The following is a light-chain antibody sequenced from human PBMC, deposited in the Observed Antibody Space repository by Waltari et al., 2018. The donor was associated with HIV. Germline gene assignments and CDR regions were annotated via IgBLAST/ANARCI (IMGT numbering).Light chain of an antibody. CDR2: RNN. V-gene: IGLV1-47*01. Sequence: SVLTQPPSASGTPGQRVTISCSGSTSNIGSNDVFWYQHLPGAAPKLLIHRNNQRPSGVPDRLSGFTSGTSASLAISGLRSEDGADYYCVAWDDSLRGVVFGGGTKVAAL. J-gene: IGLJ2*01. CDR3: VAWDDSLRGVV. CDR1: TSNIGSND.